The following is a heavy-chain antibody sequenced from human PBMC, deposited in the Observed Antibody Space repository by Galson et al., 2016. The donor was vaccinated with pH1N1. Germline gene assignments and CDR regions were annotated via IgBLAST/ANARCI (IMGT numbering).Heavy chain of an antibody. J-gene: IGHJ4*02. Sequence: SLRLSCTGSGFIFSSYWMHWVRQVPGKGLEWVAHISFDGANTNYAHSVQGRFTITRDNAKNTLYLQVNSLSVEDMAVYYCIRALNGTWIWGQGTLVTVSS. D-gene: IGHD2-8*01. V-gene: IGHV3-74*01. CDR2: ISFDGANT. CDR1: GFIFSSYW. CDR3: IRALNGTWI.